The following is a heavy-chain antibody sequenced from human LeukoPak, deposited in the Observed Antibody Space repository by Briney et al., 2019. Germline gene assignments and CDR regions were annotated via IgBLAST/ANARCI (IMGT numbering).Heavy chain of an antibody. CDR1: GDSINRGDYY. CDR3: ARESAPAYYSVSAYLRTTYYFDY. V-gene: IGHV4-30-4*01. D-gene: IGHD3-10*01. J-gene: IGHJ4*02. CDR2: IYASGNT. Sequence: SETLSLTCSVSGDSINRGDYYWNWIRQPPGKGLEWIGYIYASGNTYYNPSLNSRVTISLDTSKNQFSLRLNSVTAADTAVYFCARESAPAYYSVSAYLRTTYYFDYWGQGTLVTVS.